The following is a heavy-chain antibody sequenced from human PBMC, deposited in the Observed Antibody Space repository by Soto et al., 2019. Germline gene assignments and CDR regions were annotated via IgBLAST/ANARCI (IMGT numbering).Heavy chain of an antibody. CDR3: ARDKREGTFDY. J-gene: IGHJ4*02. V-gene: IGHV3-30-3*01. Sequence: QVQLVESGGGVVQPGRSLRLSCAASGFTFSSYAMHWVRQAPGKGLEWVAVISYDGSNKYYADSVKGRFTISRDNSKNTLDLQMNSLRAEDTAVYYCARDKREGTFDYWGQGTLVTVSS. CDR1: GFTFSSYA. CDR2: ISYDGSNK.